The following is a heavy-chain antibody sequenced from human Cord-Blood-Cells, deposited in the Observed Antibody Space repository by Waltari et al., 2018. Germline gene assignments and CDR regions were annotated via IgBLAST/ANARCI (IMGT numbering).Heavy chain of an antibody. D-gene: IGHD6-13*01. Sequence: EVQLVESGGGVVQPGGALRRSCAASVFTFSSDSMNWVRQAPGKGLEWVSYISSGSSTISYADSVKGRFTISRDNAKNSLYLQMNSLRDEDTAVYYCAREGIAAPWGQGTMVTVSS. V-gene: IGHV3-48*02. CDR2: ISSGSSTI. J-gene: IGHJ3*01. CDR1: VFTFSSDS. CDR3: AREGIAAP.